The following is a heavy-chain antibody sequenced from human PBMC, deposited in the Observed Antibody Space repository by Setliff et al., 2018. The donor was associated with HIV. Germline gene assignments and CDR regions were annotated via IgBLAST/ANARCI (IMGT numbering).Heavy chain of an antibody. J-gene: IGHJ4*02. CDR2: IYNDGTT. V-gene: IGHV4-38-2*02. CDR1: SYSITSGCY. D-gene: IGHD3-10*01. CDR3: ARDRAQRFSGSPSFNYFDS. Sequence: TSETLSLTCAVFSYSITSGCYWAWIRQSPGKGLEWIGRIYNDGTTNYSPSLKSRVTISVDTLKNRFSLKLNSVTAADTAVYYCARDRAQRFSGSPSFNYFDSWGQGMLVTVSS.